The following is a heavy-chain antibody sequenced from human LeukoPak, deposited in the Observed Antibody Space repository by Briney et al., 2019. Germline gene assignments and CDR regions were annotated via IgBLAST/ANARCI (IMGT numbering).Heavy chain of an antibody. Sequence: GGSLRLSCAASGFTFSSYSMNWVRQAPGKGLEWVSSISSSSSYIYYADSVKGRFTISRDDSKNTLDLQMNSLRAEDTAVYYCATVSRSSWRAFDFWGQETMVIVSS. CDR3: ATVSRSSWRAFDF. V-gene: IGHV3-21*04. D-gene: IGHD6-13*01. J-gene: IGHJ3*01. CDR2: ISSSSSYI. CDR1: GFTFSSYS.